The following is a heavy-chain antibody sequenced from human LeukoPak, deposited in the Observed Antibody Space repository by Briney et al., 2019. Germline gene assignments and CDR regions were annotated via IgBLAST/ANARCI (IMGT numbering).Heavy chain of an antibody. CDR3: AKDYGDGGY. Sequence: PGGSLRLSCAASGFTFSSYGMHWVRQAPGKGLEWVAVISYDGSNKYYADSVKGRFTISRDNSKNTLCLQMNSLRAEDTAVYYCAKDYGDGGYWGQGTLVTVSS. V-gene: IGHV3-30*18. D-gene: IGHD4-17*01. J-gene: IGHJ4*02. CDR2: ISYDGSNK. CDR1: GFTFSSYG.